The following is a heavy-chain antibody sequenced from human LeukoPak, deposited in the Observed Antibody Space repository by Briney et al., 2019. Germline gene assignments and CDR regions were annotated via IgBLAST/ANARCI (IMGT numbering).Heavy chain of an antibody. CDR2: IYYSGST. CDR1: GDSISSYY. D-gene: IGHD2-8*01. V-gene: IGHV4-59*01. CDR3: ARDTPRSNI. Sequence: SETLSLTCTVSGDSISSYYWSWLRQPPGKGLEWIGYIYYSGSTNYNPPLKSRVTITVETSKNQFSLKLSSVTAADTAVYYCARDTPRSNIWGQGTLVTVSS. J-gene: IGHJ4*02.